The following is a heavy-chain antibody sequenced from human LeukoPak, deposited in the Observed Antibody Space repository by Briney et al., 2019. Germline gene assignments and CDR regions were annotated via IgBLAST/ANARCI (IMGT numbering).Heavy chain of an antibody. D-gene: IGHD3-22*01. J-gene: IGHJ6*03. CDR1: GGSISSCSYY. CDR3: ARPRYYYDSSGYPRLSDYYYMDV. V-gene: IGHV4-39*01. CDR2: IYYSGSS. Sequence: SETLSLTCTVSGGSISSCSYYWGWIPQPPGKGLEWIGSIYYSGSSYYNHSVKSRVTISVDTSKNQFSLKLSSVTAADTAVYYCARPRYYYDSSGYPRLSDYYYMDVWGKGTTVTVSS.